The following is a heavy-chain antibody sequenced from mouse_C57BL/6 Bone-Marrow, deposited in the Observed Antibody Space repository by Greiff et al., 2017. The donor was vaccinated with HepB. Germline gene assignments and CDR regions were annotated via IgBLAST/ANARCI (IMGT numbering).Heavy chain of an antibody. CDR3: ASSTDSYDYDGGDWYFDV. J-gene: IGHJ1*03. D-gene: IGHD2-4*01. CDR1: GYTFTSYW. V-gene: IGHV1-53*01. Sequence: QVQLQQPGTELVKPGASVKLSCKASGYTFTSYWMHWVKQRPGQGLEWIGNINPSNGGTNYNEKFKSKATLTVDKSSSTAYMQLSSLTSEDSAVSYCASSTDSYDYDGGDWYFDVWGTGTTVTVSS. CDR2: INPSNGGT.